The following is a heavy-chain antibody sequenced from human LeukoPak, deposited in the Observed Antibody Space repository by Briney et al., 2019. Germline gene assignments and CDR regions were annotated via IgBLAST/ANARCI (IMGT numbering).Heavy chain of an antibody. CDR1: GGSISSNSYY. Sequence: SETLSLTCAVSGGSISSNSYYWGWIRQPAGKGLEWIGRIHTTGSTNYNPSLKSRVTMSVDTSKNQFSLKLSSVTAADTAVYYCARDQYYYDSSAYLFDYWGQGTLVTVSS. CDR3: ARDQYYYDSSAYLFDY. J-gene: IGHJ4*02. D-gene: IGHD3-22*01. V-gene: IGHV4-61*02. CDR2: IHTTGST.